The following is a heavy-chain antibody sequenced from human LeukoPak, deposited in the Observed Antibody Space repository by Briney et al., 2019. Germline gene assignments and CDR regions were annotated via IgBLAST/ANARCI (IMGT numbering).Heavy chain of an antibody. CDR2: IYSGGST. J-gene: IGHJ4*02. Sequence: PGRSLRLSCAASGFTVSSNYMSWVRQAPGKGLEWVSVIYSGGSTYYADSVKGRFTISRDNSKNTLYLQMNSLRAEDTAVYYCARWLDGLLDYWGQGTLVTVSS. CDR3: ARWLDGLLDY. CDR1: GFTVSSNY. D-gene: IGHD3-22*01. V-gene: IGHV3-66*01.